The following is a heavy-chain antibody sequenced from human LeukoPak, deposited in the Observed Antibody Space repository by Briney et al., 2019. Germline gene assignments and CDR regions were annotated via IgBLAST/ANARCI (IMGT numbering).Heavy chain of an antibody. J-gene: IGHJ4*02. CDR3: ATGTSGSYYVGIVRPIDY. V-gene: IGHV1-24*01. CDR1: GYTLTELP. CDR2: FDPDDGEA. Sequence: GASVKVSCKVSGYTLTELPIHWVRQAPGKGLEWMGGFDPDDGEAAYAQMFQGRVTMTEDTSSDTASMELSSLRSEDTAVYYCATGTSGSYYVGIVRPIDYWGQGTLVTVSS. D-gene: IGHD1-26*01.